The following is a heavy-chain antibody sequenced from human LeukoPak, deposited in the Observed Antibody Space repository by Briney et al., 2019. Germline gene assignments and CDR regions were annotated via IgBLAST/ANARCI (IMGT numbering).Heavy chain of an antibody. V-gene: IGHV3-23*01. CDR1: GFTFSSYA. J-gene: IGHJ4*02. D-gene: IGHD3-9*01. Sequence: GLLSLSCAASGFTFSSYAISGVRQAQGKGREWVSAIGGSVGSTYYADSVKGRFTISRDNSKNTLYLQMNSLRAEDTAVYYCASDILTGYAAYWGQGTLVTVSS. CDR3: ASDILTGYAAY. CDR2: IGGSVGST.